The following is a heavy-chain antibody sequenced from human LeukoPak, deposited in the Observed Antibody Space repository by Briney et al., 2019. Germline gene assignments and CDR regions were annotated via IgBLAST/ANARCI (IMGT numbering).Heavy chain of an antibody. CDR3: AKANSYDAFDI. CDR1: GFTFSTYA. CDR2: ISGSGAST. V-gene: IGHV3-23*01. J-gene: IGHJ3*02. D-gene: IGHD5-18*01. Sequence: GGSLRLSCAASGFTFSTYAMSWVRQAPGKGLEWVSGISGSGASTYYADSVKGRFAISRDNSKITLYLQMNSLRAEDTALYYCAKANSYDAFDIWGQGTMVTVSS.